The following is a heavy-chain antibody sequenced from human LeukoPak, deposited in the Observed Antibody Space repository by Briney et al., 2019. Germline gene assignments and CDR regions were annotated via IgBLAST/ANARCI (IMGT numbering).Heavy chain of an antibody. CDR3: ARASPYGSGTLDY. CDR2: INPNSGGT. D-gene: IGHD3-10*01. J-gene: IGHJ4*02. CDR1: GDTFTGYY. Sequence: ASVKVSCKASGDTFTGYYMHWVRQAPGQGLEWMGWINPNSGGTNYAQKFQGRVTMTRDTSISTAYMELSRLRSDDTAVYYCARASPYGSGTLDYWGQGTLVTVSS. V-gene: IGHV1-2*02.